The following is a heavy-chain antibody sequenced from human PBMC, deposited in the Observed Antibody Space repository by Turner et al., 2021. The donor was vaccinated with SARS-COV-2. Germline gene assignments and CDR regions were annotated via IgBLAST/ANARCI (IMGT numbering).Heavy chain of an antibody. CDR3: ATGYQLRVNWFDP. V-gene: IGHV1-24*01. CDR1: GYTLTELS. J-gene: IGHJ5*02. D-gene: IGHD2-2*01. Sequence: QVQLVQSGAQATNPGASVKVSCKISGYTLTELSMYWVRQAPGKGLEWMGGVESEDGETIYAQNFQGRVTMTEDTSTDTAYMELSSLRSEDTAVYFCATGYQLRVNWFDPWGQGTLVTVYS. CDR2: VESEDGET.